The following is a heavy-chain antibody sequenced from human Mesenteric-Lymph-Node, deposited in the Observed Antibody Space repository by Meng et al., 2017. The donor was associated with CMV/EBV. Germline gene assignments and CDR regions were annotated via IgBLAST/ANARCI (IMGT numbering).Heavy chain of an antibody. Sequence: CKASGFTFTNYAIHWVRQAPGQGPEWVGWISAYNGNTKYAQNLQGRVTMTTDTSSSTGYMELRSLRSDDTAVYYCARVRGITAEIDYWGQGTLVTVSS. J-gene: IGHJ4*02. V-gene: IGHV1-18*01. CDR1: GFTFTNYA. CDR2: ISAYNGNT. CDR3: ARVRGITAEIDY. D-gene: IGHD1-20*01.